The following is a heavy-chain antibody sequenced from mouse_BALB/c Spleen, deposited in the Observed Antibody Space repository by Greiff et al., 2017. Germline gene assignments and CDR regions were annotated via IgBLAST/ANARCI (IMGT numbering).Heavy chain of an antibody. CDR3: ATDSYYNAMDY. Sequence: QVQLQQSGPGLVQPSQSLSITCTVSGFSLTSYGVHWVRQSPGKGLEWLGVIWSGGSTDYNAAFISRLSISKDNSKSQVFFKMNSLQADDTAIYYCATDSYYNAMDYWGQGTSVTVSS. J-gene: IGHJ4*01. CDR1: GFSLTSYG. V-gene: IGHV2-4-1*01. CDR2: IWSGGST. D-gene: IGHD2-12*01.